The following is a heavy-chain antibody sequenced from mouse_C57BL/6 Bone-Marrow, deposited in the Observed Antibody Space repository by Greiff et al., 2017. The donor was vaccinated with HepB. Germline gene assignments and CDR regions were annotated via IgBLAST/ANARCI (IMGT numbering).Heavy chain of an antibody. CDR1: GYTFTSYW. CDR2: IYPSDSET. J-gene: IGHJ2*01. Sequence: QVHVKQPGAELVRPGSSVKLSCKASGYTFTSYWMDWVKQRPGQGLEWIGNIYPSDSETHYNQKFKDKATLTVDKSSSTAYMQLSSLTSEDSAVYYCAMSAHWGQGTTLTVSS. CDR3: AMSAH. V-gene: IGHV1-61*01.